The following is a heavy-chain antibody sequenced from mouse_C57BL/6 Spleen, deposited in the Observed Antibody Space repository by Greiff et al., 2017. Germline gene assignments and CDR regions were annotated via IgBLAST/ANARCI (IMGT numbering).Heavy chain of an antibody. J-gene: IGHJ2*01. CDR2: IHPNSGST. D-gene: IGHD1-1*01. CDR3: ARWDYYGSSYDY. CDR1: GYTFTSYW. Sequence: QVQLQQPGAELVKTGASVKLSCKASGYTFTSYWMHWVKQRPGQGLEWIGMIHPNSGSTNYNEKFKSKATLTVDKSSSTAYMQLSSLTSEDSAVYYCARWDYYGSSYDYWGQGTTLTVSS. V-gene: IGHV1-64*01.